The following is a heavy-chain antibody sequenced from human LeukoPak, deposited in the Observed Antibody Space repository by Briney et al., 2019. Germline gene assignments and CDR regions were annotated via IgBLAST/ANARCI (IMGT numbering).Heavy chain of an antibody. Sequence: GGSLRLSCAASGFTFSSYAMHWVRQAPSEVLEWVAVISYDGSNKYYADSVKGRFTISRDNSKNTLYLQMNSLRAEDTAVYYCARDSNVLLWFGAFPDWGQGTLVTVSS. CDR3: ARDSNVLLWFGAFPD. CDR1: GFTFSSYA. CDR2: ISYDGSNK. D-gene: IGHD3-10*01. J-gene: IGHJ1*01. V-gene: IGHV3-30-3*01.